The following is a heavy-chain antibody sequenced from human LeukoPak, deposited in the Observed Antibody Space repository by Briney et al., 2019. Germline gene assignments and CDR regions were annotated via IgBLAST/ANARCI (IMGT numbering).Heavy chain of an antibody. CDR1: GGSISSTNW. CDR3: ARIESYYYYYYMDV. V-gene: IGHV4-4*02. CDR2: LYHSGST. Sequence: PSETLSLTCAVSGGSISSTNWWSWVRQSPGKGLEWIGELYHSGSTNSNPSLQSRVTISVDKSKNQFSLKLSSVTAADTAVYYCARIESYYYYYYMDVWGKGTTVTVSS. J-gene: IGHJ6*03.